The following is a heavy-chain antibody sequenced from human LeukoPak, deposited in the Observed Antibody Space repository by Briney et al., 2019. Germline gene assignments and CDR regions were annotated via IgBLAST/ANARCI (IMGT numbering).Heavy chain of an antibody. Sequence: SETLSLTCTVSGGSINSSNYYWGWIRQPPGKGLEWIGSIYYSGNTYYNPSLESRVTTSLDTSKNQFSLKVTSVTAADTAVYYCAKRLGFSSAQYYFDSWGQGTLVTVSS. CDR2: IYYSGNT. CDR3: AKRLGFSSAQYYFDS. V-gene: IGHV4-39*07. D-gene: IGHD3-16*01. CDR1: GGSINSSNYY. J-gene: IGHJ4*02.